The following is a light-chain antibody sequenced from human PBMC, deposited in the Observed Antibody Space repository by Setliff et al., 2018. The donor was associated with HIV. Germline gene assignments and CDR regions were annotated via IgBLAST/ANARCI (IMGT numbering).Light chain of an antibody. J-gene: IGLJ1*01. Sequence: QAVVTQEPSLNVSPGGTVTPTCASSTGAVTSGNFPSWFQQKPGQAPRALIYSSSKKHSWTPARFSGSLLGGKAALTLSGVQPEDEDDSSCLIYYGTFYVFGSGTKVIVL. CDR2: SSS. CDR1: TGAVTSGNF. V-gene: IGLV7-43*01. CDR3: LIYYGTFYV.